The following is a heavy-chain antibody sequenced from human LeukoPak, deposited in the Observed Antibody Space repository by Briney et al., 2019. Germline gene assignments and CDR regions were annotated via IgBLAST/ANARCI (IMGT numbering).Heavy chain of an antibody. CDR1: GYSFTSYW. Sequence: GESLKISCKGSGYSFTSYWIGWVRQMPGKGLEWMGIIYPGDSDTRYSPSIQGQVTISADKSISIAYLQWSSLKASDTAMYYCATSTIFGEVEPHPWGQGTLVTVSS. V-gene: IGHV5-51*01. J-gene: IGHJ5*02. CDR2: IYPGDSDT. CDR3: ATSTIFGEVEPHP. D-gene: IGHD3-3*01.